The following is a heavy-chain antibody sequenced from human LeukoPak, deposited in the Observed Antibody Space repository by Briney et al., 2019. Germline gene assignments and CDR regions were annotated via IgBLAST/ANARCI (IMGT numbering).Heavy chain of an antibody. CDR2: ITGNGDAT. J-gene: IGHJ1*01. V-gene: IGHV3-23*01. CDR3: ARDRQAAVAGFYFQY. Sequence: GGSLRLSCAASGFTFTGNAMSWVRQAPGKGLEWVSAITGNGDATYYADSVRDRFAISRDNSKNTLYLQLNSVRGKDTAVYYCARDRQAAVAGFYFQYWGQGTLVTLSA. CDR1: GFTFTGNA. D-gene: IGHD6-19*01.